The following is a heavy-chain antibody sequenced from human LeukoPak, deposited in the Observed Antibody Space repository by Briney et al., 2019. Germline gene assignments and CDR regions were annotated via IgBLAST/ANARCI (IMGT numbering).Heavy chain of an antibody. CDR3: ARHPELYFFDY. Sequence: SETLSLTCTVSGAPISSYYWGWIRQPPGKGLEWIGYISYSGSTNYNPSLKSRVTISADTSKNQVSLTLSSVTAADTAVYYCARHPELYFFDYWGQGTLVTVSS. D-gene: IGHD3-10*01. J-gene: IGHJ4*02. V-gene: IGHV4-59*08. CDR1: GAPISSYY. CDR2: ISYSGST.